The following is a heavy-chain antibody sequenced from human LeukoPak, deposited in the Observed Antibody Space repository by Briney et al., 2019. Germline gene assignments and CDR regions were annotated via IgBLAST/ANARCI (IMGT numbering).Heavy chain of an antibody. J-gene: IGHJ6*02. CDR3: ARDSAQFNSSGYYGFNDYYYYGMDV. D-gene: IGHD3-22*01. Sequence: PSETLSLTCTVSGGSISSGGYYWSWIRQHPGKGLEWIGYIYYSGSTYYNPSLKSRVTISVDTSKNQFSLKLSSVTAADTAVYYCARDSAQFNSSGYYGFNDYYYYGMDVWGQGTTVTVSS. V-gene: IGHV4-31*03. CDR1: GGSISSGGYY. CDR2: IYYSGST.